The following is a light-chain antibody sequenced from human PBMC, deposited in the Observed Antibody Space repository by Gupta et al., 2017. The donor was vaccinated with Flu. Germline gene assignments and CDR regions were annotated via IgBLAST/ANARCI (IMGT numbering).Light chain of an antibody. Sequence: QSALTQPASVSGSPGQSITISCTGTRSDVGGYNLVSWYQQHPGKAPKLMIYEGSKRPSGVSNRFSGSKSGNTASLTISGLQAEDDADYYCCSYAGSSTWVFGGGTKLTVL. CDR1: RSDVGGYNL. CDR2: EGS. J-gene: IGLJ3*02. CDR3: CSYAGSSTWV. V-gene: IGLV2-23*01.